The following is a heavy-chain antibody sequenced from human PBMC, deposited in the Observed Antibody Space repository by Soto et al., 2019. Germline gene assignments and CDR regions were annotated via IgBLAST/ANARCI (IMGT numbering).Heavy chain of an antibody. CDR3: ARLVAAVPGHYYFAY. Sequence: PGGSLRLSCEASGITVSSNVMTWVRQAPGKGLEWVSVIHSGGSTYSANSVKGRITISRDNSKNTLYLQMNSLRAEDTAVYYCARLVAAVPGHYYFAYWGQGTLVTVSS. CDR2: IHSGGST. V-gene: IGHV3-66*04. CDR1: GITVSSNV. J-gene: IGHJ4*02. D-gene: IGHD6-19*01.